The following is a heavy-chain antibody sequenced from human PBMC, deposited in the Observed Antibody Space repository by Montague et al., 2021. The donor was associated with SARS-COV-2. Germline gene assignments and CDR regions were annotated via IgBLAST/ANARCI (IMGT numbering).Heavy chain of an antibody. Sequence: SETLSLTCTVSGGSINNTSYNWSWIRQPPGKGLKWIGSIFYRGNTHYNATLNSRVTVSVDTSKNQFTLNLTSVTAADTALYYCARLTTSGSIAWGQGTLVTVSS. J-gene: IGHJ5*02. V-gene: IGHV4-39*01. CDR3: ARLTTSGSIA. CDR2: IFYRGNT. D-gene: IGHD6-19*01. CDR1: GGSINNTSYN.